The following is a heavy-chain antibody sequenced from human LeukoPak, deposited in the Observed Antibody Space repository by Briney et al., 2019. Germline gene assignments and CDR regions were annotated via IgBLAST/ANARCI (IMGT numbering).Heavy chain of an antibody. J-gene: IGHJ3*02. D-gene: IGHD4-17*01. Sequence: SETLPLTCTVSGSSISSYYWSWIRQPPGKGLEWIGYIYYSGSTNYNPSLKSRVTISVDTSKNQFSLKLSSVTAADTAVYYCARGVDYGDYVWAFDIWGQGTMVTVSS. CDR1: GSSISSYY. V-gene: IGHV4-59*01. CDR3: ARGVDYGDYVWAFDI. CDR2: IYYSGST.